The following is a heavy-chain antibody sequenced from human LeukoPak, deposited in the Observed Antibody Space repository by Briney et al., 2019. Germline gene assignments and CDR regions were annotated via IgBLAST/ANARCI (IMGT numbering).Heavy chain of an antibody. J-gene: IGHJ5*02. CDR3: ARGGGVSGPDP. CDR1: GYTFTGDY. D-gene: IGHD2-8*02. V-gene: IGHV1-2*02. Sequence: ASVTVSCKASGYTFTGDYMHWVRQAPGQGLEWMGWINPNSGDRNYAQKFQGRVTMTRDTSISTAYMELSRLRSDDTAVYYCARGGGVSGPDPWGQGTLVTVSS. CDR2: INPNSGDR.